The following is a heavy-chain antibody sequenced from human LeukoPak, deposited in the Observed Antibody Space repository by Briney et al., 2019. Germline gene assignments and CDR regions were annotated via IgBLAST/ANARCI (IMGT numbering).Heavy chain of an antibody. J-gene: IGHJ4*02. CDR1: GYSFTTYW. CDR3: ARLAVAGLDY. D-gene: IGHD6-19*01. V-gene: IGHV5-51*01. CDR2: IYPGDSDA. Sequence: GESLKISCKGSGYSFTTYWIGWVRQMPGKGLEWMGIIYPGDSDARYRPSFQGQVTISVDKSITTAYLQWNSLKASDSAMYYCARLAVAGLDYWGQGTLVTVSS.